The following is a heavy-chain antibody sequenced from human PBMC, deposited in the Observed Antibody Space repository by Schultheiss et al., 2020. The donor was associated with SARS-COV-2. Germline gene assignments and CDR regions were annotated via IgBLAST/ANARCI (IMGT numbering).Heavy chain of an antibody. Sequence: SETLSLTCTVSGGSISSSSYYWGWIRQPAGKGLEWIGRIYTSGSTNYNPSLKSRVTISVDTSKNQFSLKLTSVTAADTAVYYCARYSGGPNWFDPWGQGTLVTVSS. J-gene: IGHJ5*02. CDR3: ARYSGGPNWFDP. CDR2: IYTSGST. CDR1: GGSISSSSYY. V-gene: IGHV4-61*02. D-gene: IGHD6-19*01.